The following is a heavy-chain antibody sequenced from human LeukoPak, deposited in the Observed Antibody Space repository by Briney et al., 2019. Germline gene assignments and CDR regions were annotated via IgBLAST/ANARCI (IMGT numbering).Heavy chain of an antibody. CDR1: GFTFSSYG. J-gene: IGHJ6*02. V-gene: IGHV3-33*01. D-gene: IGHD6-19*01. Sequence: SGGSLRLSCAASGFTFSSYGMRWVRQAPGKGLEWVAVIWYDGSNKYYADSEKGRFTISRDNSKNTLYLQMNSLRAEDTAVYYCARDSRAGNGWYSSYYYGMDVWGQGTTVTVSS. CDR2: IWYDGSNK. CDR3: ARDSRAGNGWYSSYYYGMDV.